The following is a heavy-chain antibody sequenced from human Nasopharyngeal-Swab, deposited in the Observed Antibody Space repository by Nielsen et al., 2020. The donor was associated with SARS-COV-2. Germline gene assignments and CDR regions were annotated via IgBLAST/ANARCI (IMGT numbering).Heavy chain of an antibody. D-gene: IGHD3-16*01. Sequence: GGSLRLSCAASGFTFSCCAMTWVRQAPGKGLEWVSAVSGRGDSTYYADSVKGRFTISRDNSKNTVYLQMNSLRAEDTAVYYCAKAGGGNWIDPWGQGTLVTVSS. CDR1: GFTFSCCA. CDR3: AKAGGGNWIDP. V-gene: IGHV3-23*01. CDR2: VSGRGDST. J-gene: IGHJ5*01.